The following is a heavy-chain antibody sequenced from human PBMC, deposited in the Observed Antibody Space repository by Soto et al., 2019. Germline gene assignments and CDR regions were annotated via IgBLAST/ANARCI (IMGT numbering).Heavy chain of an antibody. V-gene: IGHV3-30-3*01. D-gene: IGHD5-12*01. CDR3: ARVVATITDYYYGMDV. Sequence: QVQLVESGGGVVQPGRSLRLSCAASGFTFSSYAMHWVRQAPGEGLEWVAVISYDGGSNKYYADSVKGRFTISRDNSRNTLYLQMTSLSAEDTAVYYCARVVATITDYYYGMDVWGQGTTVTVSS. CDR1: GFTFSSYA. CDR2: ISYDGGSNK. J-gene: IGHJ6*02.